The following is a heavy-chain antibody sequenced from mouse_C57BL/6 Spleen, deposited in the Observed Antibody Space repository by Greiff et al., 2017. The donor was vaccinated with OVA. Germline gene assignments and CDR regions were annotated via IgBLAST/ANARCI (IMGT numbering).Heavy chain of an antibody. J-gene: IGHJ2*01. CDR2: IRSKSNNYAT. Sequence: EVQRVESGGGLVQPKGSLKLSCAASGFSFNTYAMNWVRQAPGKGLEWVARIRSKSNNYATYYADSVKDRFTISRDDSESMLYLQMNNLKTEDTAMYYCVRAFITSEYYFDYWGQGTTLTVSS. D-gene: IGHD1-1*01. V-gene: IGHV10-1*01. CDR1: GFSFNTYA. CDR3: VRAFITSEYYFDY.